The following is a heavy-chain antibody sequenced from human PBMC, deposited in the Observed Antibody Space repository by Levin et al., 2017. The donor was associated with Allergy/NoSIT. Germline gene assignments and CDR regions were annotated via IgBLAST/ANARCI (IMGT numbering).Heavy chain of an antibody. D-gene: IGHD5-18*01. Sequence: GESLKISCAASGFTFSDYYMSWIRQAPGKGLEWVSYISSSGSTIYYADSVKGRFTISRDNAKNSLYLQMNSLRAEDTAVYYCAKPVDTAMVNMGAFDIWGQGTMVTVSS. CDR2: ISSSGSTI. J-gene: IGHJ3*02. CDR3: AKPVDTAMVNMGAFDI. V-gene: IGHV3-11*01. CDR1: GFTFSDYY.